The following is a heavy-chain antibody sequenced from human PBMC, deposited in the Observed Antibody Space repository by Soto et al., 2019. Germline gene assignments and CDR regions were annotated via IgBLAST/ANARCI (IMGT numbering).Heavy chain of an antibody. CDR1: GGTFSSYA. Sequence: SLKVSCKASGGTFSSYAISWVRQAPGQGLEWMGGIIPIFGTANYAQKFQGRVTITADKSTSTAYMELSSLRSEDTAVYSCARDRKVPAAVWGQGTSVTVCS. CDR2: IIPIFGTA. CDR3: ARDRKVPAAV. J-gene: IGHJ6*02. V-gene: IGHV1-69*06. D-gene: IGHD2-2*01.